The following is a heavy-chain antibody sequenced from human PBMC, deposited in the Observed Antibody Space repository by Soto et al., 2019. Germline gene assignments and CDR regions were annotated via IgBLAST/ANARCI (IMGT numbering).Heavy chain of an antibody. CDR2: LKRDGRER. J-gene: IGHJ4*02. Sequence: GGSLRLSCAASGFTFGDYWMTWVRQAPGKGLEWVANLKRDGRERYYVDSVKGRFSVSRDNAKNSLYLQMNDLRPEDTAVYYCARDVYEILGRVVRRFDSWGQGTLVTVSS. V-gene: IGHV3-7*03. D-gene: IGHD2-8*01. CDR3: ARDVYEILGRVVRRFDS. CDR1: GFTFGDYW.